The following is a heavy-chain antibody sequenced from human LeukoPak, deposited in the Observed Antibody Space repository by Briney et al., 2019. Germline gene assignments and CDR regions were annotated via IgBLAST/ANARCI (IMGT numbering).Heavy chain of an antibody. J-gene: IGHJ4*02. Sequence: GGSLRLSCAASGFTFSSYGMHWVRQAPGKGLEWVAFIRYDGSNKYYADSVKGRFTISRDNSKNTLYLQMKNLRAEDTAVYYCAKLPLTIVGVITNYFDYWGQGTLVTVSS. V-gene: IGHV3-30*02. CDR2: IRYDGSNK. D-gene: IGHD1-26*01. CDR3: AKLPLTIVGVITNYFDY. CDR1: GFTFSSYG.